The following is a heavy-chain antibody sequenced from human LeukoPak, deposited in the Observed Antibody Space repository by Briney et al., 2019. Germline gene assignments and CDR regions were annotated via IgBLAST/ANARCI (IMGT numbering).Heavy chain of an antibody. CDR2: ISYDGSNK. Sequence: LSGGSLRLSCAASGFTFSSYAMHWVRQAPGKGLEWVAVISYDGSNKYYADSVKGRFTISRDNSKNTLYLQMNSLRVEDTAVYYCARRWSFDHWGQGTLVTVSS. CDR3: ARRWSFDH. CDR1: GFTFSSYA. J-gene: IGHJ4*02. V-gene: IGHV3-30*04. D-gene: IGHD6-13*01.